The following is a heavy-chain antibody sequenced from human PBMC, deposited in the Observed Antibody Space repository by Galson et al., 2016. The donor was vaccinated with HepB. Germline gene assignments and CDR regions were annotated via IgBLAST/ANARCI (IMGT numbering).Heavy chain of an antibody. V-gene: IGHV5-51*01. Sequence: QSGAEVTKPGESLKISCQGSGYTFTNHWIGWVRQMPGKGLEWMGIIYPGDSDTRYSPSFQGQVTISADKSTRTAYLQWSSLKASGTAMYYCARRDSGWSLFDYWGQGTLLTVAS. CDR1: GYTFTNHW. J-gene: IGHJ4*02. CDR3: ARRDSGWSLFDY. D-gene: IGHD6-19*01. CDR2: IYPGDSDT.